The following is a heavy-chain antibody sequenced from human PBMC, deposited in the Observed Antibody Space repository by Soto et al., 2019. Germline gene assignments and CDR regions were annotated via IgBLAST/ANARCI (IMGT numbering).Heavy chain of an antibody. CDR2: IKQDGTEK. Sequence: GGSLRLSCAASGFTFSRYWMNWFRQAPVKGLEWVANIKQDGTEKNYVDSVKGRFTISRDNARNSLYLQMDSLRAEDTAVYFCARGDTPMITGMDSFDIWGQGTMVTVSS. CDR3: ARGDTPMITGMDSFDI. CDR1: GFTFSRYW. D-gene: IGHD5-18*01. J-gene: IGHJ3*02. V-gene: IGHV3-7*01.